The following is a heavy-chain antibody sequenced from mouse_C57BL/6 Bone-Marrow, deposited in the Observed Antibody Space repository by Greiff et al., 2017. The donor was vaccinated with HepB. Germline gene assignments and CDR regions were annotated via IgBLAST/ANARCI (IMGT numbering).Heavy chain of an antibody. CDR1: GFTFSSYT. CDR3: ARHGDYDEAWFAY. J-gene: IGHJ3*01. CDR2: ISGGGGNT. Sequence: EVQGVESGGGLVKPGGSLKLSCAASGFTFSSYTMSWVRQTPEKRLEWVATISGGGGNTYYPDSVKGRFTISRDNAKNTLYLQMSSLRSEDTALDYCARHGDYDEAWFAYWGKGTLVTVSA. D-gene: IGHD2-4*01. V-gene: IGHV5-9*01.